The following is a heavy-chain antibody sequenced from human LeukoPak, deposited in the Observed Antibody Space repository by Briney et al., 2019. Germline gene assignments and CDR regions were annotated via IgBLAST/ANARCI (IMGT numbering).Heavy chain of an antibody. CDR1: GYTFTGYY. V-gene: IGHV1-2*02. J-gene: IGHJ4*02. CDR3: TRRALAVADPFDY. D-gene: IGHD6-19*01. Sequence: ASVKVSCKASGYTFTGYYMHWVRQAPGQGLEWMGWIHPNSGGTNSAQKFQGRVTMTRDTFISTAYMELSSLRSDDTAVYYCTRRALAVADPFDYWGQGTLVTVSS. CDR2: IHPNSGGT.